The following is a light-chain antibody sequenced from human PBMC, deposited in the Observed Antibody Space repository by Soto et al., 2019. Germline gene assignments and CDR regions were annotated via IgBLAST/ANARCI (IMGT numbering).Light chain of an antibody. CDR1: QSISSNY. J-gene: IGKJ1*01. Sequence: EIVLTQSPGTLSLSPGERATLSCRASQSISSNYFAWYQQKPGQAPRLLIYGAFSRAVGIPDNFSGSGSGTDFTLTIYRLEPEDFAVYYCQQYGTSPWTFGQGTKVEIK. CDR3: QQYGTSPWT. V-gene: IGKV3-20*01. CDR2: GAF.